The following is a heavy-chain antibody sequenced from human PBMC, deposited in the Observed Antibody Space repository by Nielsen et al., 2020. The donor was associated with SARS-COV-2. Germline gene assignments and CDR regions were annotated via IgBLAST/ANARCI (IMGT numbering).Heavy chain of an antibody. V-gene: IGHV3-21*01. Sequence: GGSLRLSCAASGFTFSTYSMNWVRQAPGKGLEWVSSINSISSYIYYADSVKGRFTISRDNAKNSLYLQMNSLRAEDTAVYYCARDNGAPIDYWGQGTLVTVSS. CDR3: ARDNGAPIDY. CDR1: GFTFSTYS. CDR2: INSISSYI. J-gene: IGHJ4*02. D-gene: IGHD2-8*01.